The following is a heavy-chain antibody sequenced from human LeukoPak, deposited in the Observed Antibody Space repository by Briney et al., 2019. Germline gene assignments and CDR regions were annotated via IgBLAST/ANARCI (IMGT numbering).Heavy chain of an antibody. CDR3: ASYYYDSSGFFDY. CDR2: IIPILGIA. D-gene: IGHD3-22*01. Sequence: SVKVSCKASGGTFSSYTISWVRQAPGQGIEWMGRIIPILGIANYAQKFQGRVTITADKSTSTAYMELSSLRSEDTAVYYCASYYYDSSGFFDYWGQGTLVTVSS. V-gene: IGHV1-69*02. J-gene: IGHJ4*02. CDR1: GGTFSSYT.